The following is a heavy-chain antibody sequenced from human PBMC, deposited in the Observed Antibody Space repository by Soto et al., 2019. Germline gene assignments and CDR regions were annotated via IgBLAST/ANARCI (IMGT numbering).Heavy chain of an antibody. CDR1: GFTFSSYS. Sequence: GGSLRLSCAASGFTFSSYSMNWVRQAPGKGLEWVSSISSSSSYIYYADSVKGRFTISRDNAKNSLYLQMNSLRAEDTAVYYCARDLMGLWLDSYYYYGMDVWGQGTTVTVSS. J-gene: IGHJ6*02. D-gene: IGHD5-18*01. CDR3: ARDLMGLWLDSYYYYGMDV. V-gene: IGHV3-21*01. CDR2: ISSSSSYI.